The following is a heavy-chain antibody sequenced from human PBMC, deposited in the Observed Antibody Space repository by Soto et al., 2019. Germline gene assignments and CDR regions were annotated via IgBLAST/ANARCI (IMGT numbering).Heavy chain of an antibody. J-gene: IGHJ4*02. CDR2: IDPSGEAT. D-gene: IGHD3-9*01. V-gene: IGHV3-23*01. CDR1: GFTFSDYG. CDR3: AKDPSTGYADY. Sequence: EVHLLDSGGDLVQPGGSLRLSCAASGFTFSDYGMAWVRQGPGKGLEWVSTIDPSGEATHYADSVKGRFTISRDNSKNRLYLQMNSLRDEDTAVYYCAKDPSTGYADYWGQGTLVIVSS.